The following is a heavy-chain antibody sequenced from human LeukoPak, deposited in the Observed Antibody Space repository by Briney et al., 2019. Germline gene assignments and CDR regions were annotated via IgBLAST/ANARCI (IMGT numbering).Heavy chain of an antibody. V-gene: IGHV4-31*03. CDR3: ARGPSYCDF. CDR1: GGSISSDGFY. Sequence: SETLSLTCTVSGGSISSDGFYWSWVRQHPGKGMEWIGYISYSGSTYYNPSLKSRVSVSLDTSKSQFSLKLTSVTAADTAVYFCARGPSYCDFWGQGTLVTVSS. J-gene: IGHJ4*02. CDR2: ISYSGST.